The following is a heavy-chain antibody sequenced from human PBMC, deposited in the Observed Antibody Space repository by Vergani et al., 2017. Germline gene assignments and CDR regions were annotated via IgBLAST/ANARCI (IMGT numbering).Heavy chain of an antibody. V-gene: IGHV3-30*01. CDR3: ARDGWNYGSFDI. Sequence: QVQLVESGGGVVQPGRSLRLSCAASGFTFRSYAMHWVRQAPGKGLEWVAVISYDGSNKYYADSVKGRFTISRDNAKNTLYLQMNSLRAEDTAVYYCARDGWNYGSFDIWGQGTMVTVSS. D-gene: IGHD1-7*01. J-gene: IGHJ3*02. CDR2: ISYDGSNK. CDR1: GFTFRSYA.